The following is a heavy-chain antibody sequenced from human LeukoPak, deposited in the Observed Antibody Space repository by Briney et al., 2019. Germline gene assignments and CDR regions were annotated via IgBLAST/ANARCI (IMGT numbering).Heavy chain of an antibody. V-gene: IGHV3-7*01. J-gene: IGHJ4*02. CDR3: ARAEYCSGGSCYLVDY. CDR2: IKQDGSDK. D-gene: IGHD2-15*01. Sequence: GGSLRLSCEVSGFTFSVYWMSWVRQAPGKGLEWVANIKQDGSDKYYVDSVKGRFTISRDNAKNSLYLQMNSLRAQDTAVYYCARAEYCSGGSCYLVDYWGRGTLVTVSS. CDR1: GFTFSVYW.